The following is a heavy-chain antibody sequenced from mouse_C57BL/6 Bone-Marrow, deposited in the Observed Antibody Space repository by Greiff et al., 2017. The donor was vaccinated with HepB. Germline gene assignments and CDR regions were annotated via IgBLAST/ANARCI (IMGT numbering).Heavy chain of an antibody. CDR2: IDPSDSYT. CDR1: GYTFTSYW. J-gene: IGHJ4*01. V-gene: IGHV1-69*01. D-gene: IGHD3-2*02. Sequence: QVQLQQPGAELVMPGASVKLSCKASGYTFTSYWMHWVKQRPGQGLEWIGEIDPSDSYTNYNQKFKGKSTLTVDKSSSTAYMQLSSLTSEDSAVYYCARGAAQATVRAMDYWGQGTPVTVSS. CDR3: ARGAAQATVRAMDY.